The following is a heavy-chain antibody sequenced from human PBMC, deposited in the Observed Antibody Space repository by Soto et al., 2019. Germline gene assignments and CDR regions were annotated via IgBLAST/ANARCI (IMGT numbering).Heavy chain of an antibody. V-gene: IGHV4-30-4*01. CDR1: GGSISSGDYY. J-gene: IGHJ4*02. D-gene: IGHD3-10*01. Sequence: TLSLTCTVSGGSISSGDYYWSWIRQPPGKGLEWIGYIYYSGSTYYNPSLKSRVTISVDTSKNQFSLKLSSVTAADTAVYYCARSQITMVRGVIITRALDYWGQGTLVTVYS. CDR2: IYYSGST. CDR3: ARSQITMVRGVIITRALDY.